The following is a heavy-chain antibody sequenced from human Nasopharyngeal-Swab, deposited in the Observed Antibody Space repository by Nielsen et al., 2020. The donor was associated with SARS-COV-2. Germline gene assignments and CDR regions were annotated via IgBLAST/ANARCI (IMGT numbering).Heavy chain of an antibody. V-gene: IGHV1-69*04. CDR1: GYTFTSYG. Sequence: SVKVSCKASGYTFTSYGISWVRQAPGQGLEWMGRIIPILGIANYAQKFQGRVTITADKSTSTAYMELSSLRSEDTAVYYCARGRQYYDSSAYYSGHDAFDIWGQGTKLTVSS. CDR3: ARGRQYYDSSAYYSGHDAFDI. D-gene: IGHD3-22*01. CDR2: IIPILGIA. J-gene: IGHJ3*02.